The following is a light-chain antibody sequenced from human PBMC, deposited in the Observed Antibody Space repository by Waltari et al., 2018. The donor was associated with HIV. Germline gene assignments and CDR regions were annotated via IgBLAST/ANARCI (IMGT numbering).Light chain of an antibody. CDR3: AAWDDSLNGHVV. Sequence: QSVLTQPPSASGTPGQRVTISCSGSSSNIGSNPVNWYQQLPGTAPKLLIYSNNRRPSGVPDRFSGSKSGTSASLAISGLQSEDEADYYCAAWDDSLNGHVVFGGGTKLTVL. V-gene: IGLV1-44*01. CDR2: SNN. CDR1: SSNIGSNP. J-gene: IGLJ2*01.